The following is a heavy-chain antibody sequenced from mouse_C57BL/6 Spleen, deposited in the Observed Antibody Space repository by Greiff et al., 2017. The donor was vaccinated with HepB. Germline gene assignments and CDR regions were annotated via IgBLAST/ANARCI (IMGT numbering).Heavy chain of an antibody. J-gene: IGHJ2*01. V-gene: IGHV5-6-3*01. CDR1: GFTFSSSG. Sequence: DVKLVESGGGLVQPGGSLKLSCAASGFTFSSSGMSWVRQTPDKRLELVATINSNGGSTYYPDSVQGRFTISRDNAKNTLYLQMSSLKSEDTAMYYCARMARTINWGQGTTLTVSS. CDR2: INSNGGST. CDR3: ARMARTIN.